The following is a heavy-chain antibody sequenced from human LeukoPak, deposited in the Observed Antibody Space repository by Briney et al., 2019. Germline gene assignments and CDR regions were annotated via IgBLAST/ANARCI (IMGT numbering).Heavy chain of an antibody. Sequence: GRSLRLSCAASGFTFSSYAMHWVRQAPGKGLEWVAVISYDGSNKYYADSVKGRFTISRDNSKNTLYLQMNSLRAEDTAVYYCARDSSSGWFDAFDIWGQGTMVTVS. CDR1: GFTFSSYA. CDR2: ISYDGSNK. CDR3: ARDSSSGWFDAFDI. D-gene: IGHD6-19*01. J-gene: IGHJ3*02. V-gene: IGHV3-30-3*01.